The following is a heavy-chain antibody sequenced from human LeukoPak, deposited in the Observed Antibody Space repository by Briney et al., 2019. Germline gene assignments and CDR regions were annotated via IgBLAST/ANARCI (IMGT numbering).Heavy chain of an antibody. D-gene: IGHD1-26*01. CDR1: GYSFTSYW. V-gene: IGHV5-51*01. J-gene: IGHJ3*02. Sequence: GESLKISCKGSGYSFTSYWIGWVRQMPGKGLEWMGIIYPGDSGTRYSPSFQGQVTISADKSISTAYLQWSSLKASDTAMYYCARRGSYYRSDPRFDAFDIWGQGTMVTVSS. CDR3: ARRGSYYRSDPRFDAFDI. CDR2: IYPGDSGT.